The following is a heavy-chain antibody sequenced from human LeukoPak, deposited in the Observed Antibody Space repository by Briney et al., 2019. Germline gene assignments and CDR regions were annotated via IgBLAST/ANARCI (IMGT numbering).Heavy chain of an antibody. J-gene: IGHJ4*02. V-gene: IGHV1-2*02. CDR1: GFTFSGTGWY. CDR3: ARDGPAQMVDLDY. D-gene: IGHD3-10*01. Sequence: ASVTVSCKASGFTFSGTGWYLYWLRQAPGQGLECMGWIHPNNGDTAYAQKFEGRVAMTRDTSIRTAYMELRRLRPDDTAVYFCARDGPAQMVDLDYWGQGTLVTVSS. CDR2: IHPNNGDT.